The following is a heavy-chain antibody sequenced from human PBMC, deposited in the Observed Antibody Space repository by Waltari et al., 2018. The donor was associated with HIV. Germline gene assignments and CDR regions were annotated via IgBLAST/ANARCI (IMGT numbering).Heavy chain of an antibody. CDR3: ARINCTSVSCYASLDY. CDR2: VSAYNGNT. Sequence: QVQLVQSGAEVKKPGASVKVSCKASGYTFTSYGISWVRQAPGQGLEWMGWVSAYNGNTNNAQKLKGRVTMTTDTSTSTAYMELRSLRSDDTAVYYCARINCTSVSCYASLDYWGQGTLVTVSS. V-gene: IGHV1-18*01. CDR1: GYTFTSYG. J-gene: IGHJ4*02. D-gene: IGHD2-2*01.